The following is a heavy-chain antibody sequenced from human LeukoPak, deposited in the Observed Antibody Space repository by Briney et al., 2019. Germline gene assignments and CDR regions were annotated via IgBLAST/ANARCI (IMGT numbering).Heavy chain of an antibody. CDR2: ISGSGRDT. V-gene: IGHV3-23*01. CDR1: GFTFSDSA. J-gene: IGHJ1*01. CDR3: AKEGMSRSGWYIQN. D-gene: IGHD6-19*01. Sequence: GGSLRLSCAASGFTFSDSAMSWVRQAPGKGLEWVSAISGSGRDTYYADSVKGRSTISRDNSKNTVNLQTNSLSDADTAVYYCAKEGMSRSGWYIQNWGQGTLVTVSS.